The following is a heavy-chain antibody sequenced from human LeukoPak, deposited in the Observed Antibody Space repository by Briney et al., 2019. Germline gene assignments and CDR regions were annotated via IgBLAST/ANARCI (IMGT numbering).Heavy chain of an antibody. V-gene: IGHV3-48*03. CDR2: ISSSGSTI. Sequence: GGSLRLSCAASGFTFSSYEMNWVRQAPGKGLEWVSYISSSGSTIYYADSVKGRFTISRDNAKNSLYLQMNSLRAEDTAVYYCARVAYSYGIDYWGQGTMVTDSS. D-gene: IGHD5-18*01. CDR1: GFTFSSYE. J-gene: IGHJ4*02. CDR3: ARVAYSYGIDY.